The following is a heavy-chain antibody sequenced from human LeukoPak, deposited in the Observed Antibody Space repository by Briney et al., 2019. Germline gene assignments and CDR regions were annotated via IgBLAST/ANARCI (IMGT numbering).Heavy chain of an antibody. V-gene: IGHV4-34*01. CDR1: GGSLSGNY. Sequence: SETLSLTCAVHGGSLSGNYWSWIRQPPGKGLQWIGQGTHDGVTTYNPSLKSRVTISVDTPRNQVSLKVTSLTAADTAVYYCARGLNIRDYWGQGTLVTVSS. CDR3: ARGLNIRDY. J-gene: IGHJ4*02. CDR2: GTHDGVT.